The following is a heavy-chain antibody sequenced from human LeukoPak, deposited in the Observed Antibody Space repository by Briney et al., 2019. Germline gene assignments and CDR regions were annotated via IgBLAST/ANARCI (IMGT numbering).Heavy chain of an antibody. Sequence: PSETLSLTCSVSGGSIRRADYFWGWIRQPPGKGLEWIGEINHSGSTNYNPSLKSRVTISVDTSKNQFSLKLSSVTAADTAVYYCARRDMIVGLLDYWGQGTLVTVSS. J-gene: IGHJ4*02. CDR1: GGSIRRADYF. D-gene: IGHD3-22*01. CDR2: INHSGST. CDR3: ARRDMIVGLLDY. V-gene: IGHV4-34*01.